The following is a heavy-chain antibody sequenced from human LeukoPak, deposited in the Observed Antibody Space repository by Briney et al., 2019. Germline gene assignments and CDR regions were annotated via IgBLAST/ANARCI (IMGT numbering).Heavy chain of an antibody. CDR1: GYTFTGYY. Sequence: ASVKVSCKASGYTFTGYYMHWVRQAPGKGLEWMGGFDPEDGETIYAQKFQGRVTMTEDTSTDTAYMELSSLRSEDTAVYYCATSLDRVWQQLVLPMGYWGQGTLVTVSS. D-gene: IGHD6-13*01. CDR3: ATSLDRVWQQLVLPMGY. J-gene: IGHJ4*02. V-gene: IGHV1-24*01. CDR2: FDPEDGET.